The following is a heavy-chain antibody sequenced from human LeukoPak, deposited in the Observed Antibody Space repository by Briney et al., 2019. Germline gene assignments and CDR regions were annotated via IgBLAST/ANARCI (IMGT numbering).Heavy chain of an antibody. J-gene: IGHJ4*02. V-gene: IGHV4-59*01. CDR1: GGSISSYY. CDR2: IYYSGST. CDR3: AKGLGGSGTYSTFDS. Sequence: PSETLSLTCTVSGGSISSYYWSWIRPPSGKGLEWIGYIYYSGSTNYNPSPKSRVTISVDTSKNQFSLKLSSVTAADTAVYYCAKGLGGSGTYSTFDSWGQGTLVTVSS. D-gene: IGHD3-10*01.